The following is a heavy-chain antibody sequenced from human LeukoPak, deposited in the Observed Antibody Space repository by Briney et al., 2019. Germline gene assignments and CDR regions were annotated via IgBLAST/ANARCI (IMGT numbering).Heavy chain of an antibody. D-gene: IGHD3-22*01. CDR2: IWYDGSNK. J-gene: IGHJ4*02. CDR1: GFIFSSYG. Sequence: GGSLRLSCAASGFIFSSYGMHWVRQAPGKGLEWVAVIWYDGSNKYYADSVKGRFTISRDNAKNSLYLQMNSLRAEDTAVYYCARDTYTYYYDSSGYPDYWGQGTLVTVSS. CDR3: ARDTYTYYYDSSGYPDY. V-gene: IGHV3-33*01.